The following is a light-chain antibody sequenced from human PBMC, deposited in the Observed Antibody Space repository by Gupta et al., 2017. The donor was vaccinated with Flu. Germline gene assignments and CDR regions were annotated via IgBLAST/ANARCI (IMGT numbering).Light chain of an antibody. CDR1: QSISSY. CDR2: AAS. J-gene: IGKJ2*01. CDR3: QQGDSTPPN. V-gene: IGKV1-39*01. Sequence: DIQMTQSPSSLSASVGDRVTITCRASQSISSYLNWYQQKPGKAPKLLIYAASSLQSGVPSRFSGSGSGTDFTLTISRLQPEDFATYYCQQGDSTPPNFGQGTKMEIK.